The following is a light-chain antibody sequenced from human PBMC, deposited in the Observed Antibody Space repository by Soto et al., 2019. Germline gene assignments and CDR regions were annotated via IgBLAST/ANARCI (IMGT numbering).Light chain of an antibody. CDR3: AAWDDGVGGVV. Sequence: QSVLTQPPSASGTPGQRVTISCSGSSSNIGSNYVYWYQQLPGTAPKLLIYRNNQRPSGVPDRFSGSKSGTSASLAISGLRSEDEADYYCAAWDDGVGGVVFGGGTKLTVL. CDR1: SSNIGSNY. V-gene: IGLV1-47*01. J-gene: IGLJ3*02. CDR2: RNN.